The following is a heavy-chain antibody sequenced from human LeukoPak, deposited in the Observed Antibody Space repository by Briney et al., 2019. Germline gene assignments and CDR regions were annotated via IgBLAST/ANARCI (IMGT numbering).Heavy chain of an antibody. D-gene: IGHD3-3*01. CDR2: IKQDGGEK. Sequence: QPGGSLRLSCAASGFTFSDYWMTWVRQAPGKGLEWVAHIKQDGGEKYYVDSVKGRFTISRDNANNLVFLQMNSLRAEDTAVYYCARGWNYAFRFDDWGQGTLVTVTS. J-gene: IGHJ4*02. V-gene: IGHV3-7*01. CDR3: ARGWNYAFRFDD. CDR1: GFTFSDYW.